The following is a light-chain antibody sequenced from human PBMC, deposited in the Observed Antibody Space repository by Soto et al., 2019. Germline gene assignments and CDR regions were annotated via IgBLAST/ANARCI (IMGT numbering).Light chain of an antibody. CDR3: SSYGGTNDVL. Sequence: QSVLTQPPSVSGAPGQRVTISCTGSSSNIGAGYPVHWYQQLPGTAPKLLVAGNRPSGVPDRFSVSKSGNTASLTVSGLQAEDEADYYCSSYGGTNDVLFGGGTQLTVL. J-gene: IGLJ2*01. V-gene: IGLV1-40*01. CDR2: G. CDR1: SSNIGAGYP.